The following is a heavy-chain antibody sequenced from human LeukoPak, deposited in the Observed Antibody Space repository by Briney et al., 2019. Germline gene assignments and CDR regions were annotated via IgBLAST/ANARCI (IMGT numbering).Heavy chain of an antibody. CDR2: IYYSGST. Sequence: SGTLSLTCAVSGGSTSSTNWWTWVRQPPGKGLEWIGYIYYSGSTNYNPSLKSRVTISLDTSKNQFSLKLSSVTAADTAVYYCARSTWLLDKWGQGTLVTVSS. CDR3: ARSTWLLDK. V-gene: IGHV4-4*02. D-gene: IGHD3-22*01. CDR1: GGSTSSTNW. J-gene: IGHJ4*02.